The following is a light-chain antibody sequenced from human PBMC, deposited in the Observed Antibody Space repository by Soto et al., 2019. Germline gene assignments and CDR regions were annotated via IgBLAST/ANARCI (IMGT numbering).Light chain of an antibody. J-gene: IGKJ2*01. CDR1: QSISSSS. CDR3: QHYDSSPPRYT. V-gene: IGKV3-20*01. CDR2: AAS. Sequence: EVVLTQSPDTLSLSPGEKATLSCRASQSISSSSLAWYQQKPGQAPRFLIYAASSRATGLPDRFSGSGSGTDFTLTISRLEPEDFAVYYCQHYDSSPPRYTFGQGTKLEI.